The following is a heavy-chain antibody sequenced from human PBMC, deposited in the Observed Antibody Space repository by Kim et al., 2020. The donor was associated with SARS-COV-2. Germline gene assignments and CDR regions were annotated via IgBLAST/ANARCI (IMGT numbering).Heavy chain of an antibody. Sequence: TPSPKGRVTITVDTSKNPFSLKLSSVPAADTAVYYCARVEITGTVDYWGQGTLVTVSS. CDR3: ARVEITGTVDY. D-gene: IGHD1-20*01. V-gene: IGHV4-31*02. J-gene: IGHJ4*02.